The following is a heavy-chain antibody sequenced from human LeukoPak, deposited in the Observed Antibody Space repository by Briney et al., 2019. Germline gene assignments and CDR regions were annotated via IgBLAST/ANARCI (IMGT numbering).Heavy chain of an antibody. D-gene: IGHD6-6*01. V-gene: IGHV3-20*04. J-gene: IGHJ4*02. CDR3: ARDDSSSSFYY. CDR1: GFTFDDYG. CDR2: IRNGGST. Sequence: PGGSLRLSCAASGFTFDDYGMSWVRQAPGRGLEWVSGIRNGGSTNYADSVKGRFTISRDNAKNSLYLQMNSLRAEDTAVYYCARDDSSSSFYYWGQGTLVTVSS.